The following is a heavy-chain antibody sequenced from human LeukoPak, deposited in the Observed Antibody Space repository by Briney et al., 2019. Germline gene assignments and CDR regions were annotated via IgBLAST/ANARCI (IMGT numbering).Heavy chain of an antibody. J-gene: IGHJ3*01. CDR1: GITVSSNY. V-gene: IGHV3-53*01. CDR2: IYVGGNT. Sequence: QTGGSLRLSCAASGITVSSNYMSWVRQAPGKGLEWVSVIYVGGNTHYADSVKGRFTISRDNSKNTLHLEMNSLRVDDTAVYYCARTAVTSSSDTLDVWGQGTRVTVFS. D-gene: IGHD2-21*02. CDR3: ARTAVTSSSDTLDV.